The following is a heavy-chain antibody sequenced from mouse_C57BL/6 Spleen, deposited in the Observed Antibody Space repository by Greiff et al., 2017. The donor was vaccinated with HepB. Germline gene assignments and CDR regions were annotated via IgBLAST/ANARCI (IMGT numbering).Heavy chain of an antibody. J-gene: IGHJ1*03. CDR2: IHPHSGST. Sequence: QVQLQQPGAELVKPGASVKLSCKASGYTFTSYWMHWVKQSPGQGLEWIGMIHPHSGSTNYNEKFKSKTTMTVDKSTSTAYMQSSSLTSEDSAVYDCAPTGVRYFDVWGTGTTVTVAS. V-gene: IGHV1-64*01. CDR1: GYTFTSYW. CDR3: APTGVRYFDV. D-gene: IGHD1-1*01.